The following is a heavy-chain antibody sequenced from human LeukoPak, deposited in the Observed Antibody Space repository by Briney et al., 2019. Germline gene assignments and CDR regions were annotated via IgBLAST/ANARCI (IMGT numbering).Heavy chain of an antibody. CDR2: IWYDGSNK. V-gene: IGHV3-30*19. Sequence: GGSLRLSCAASGFTFSSYGMHWVRQAPGKGLEWVAVIWYDGSNKYYADSVKGRFTISRDKSKNTVYLQMNSLRFEDTAMYYCARNWFDPWGQGTLVTVSS. CDR3: ARNWFDP. J-gene: IGHJ5*02. CDR1: GFTFSSYG.